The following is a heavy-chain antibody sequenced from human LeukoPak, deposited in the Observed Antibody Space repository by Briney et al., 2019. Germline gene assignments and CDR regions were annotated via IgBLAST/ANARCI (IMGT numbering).Heavy chain of an antibody. Sequence: PGGSLRLSCAASGFTFSSYAMHWVRQAPGKGLEWVAVISYDGSNKYYADSVKGRFTISRDNSKNTLYLQMNSLRAEDTAVYYCARDGGSYIDYWGQGTLVTVSS. J-gene: IGHJ4*02. D-gene: IGHD1-26*01. CDR2: ISYDGSNK. CDR1: GFTFSSYA. V-gene: IGHV3-30-3*01. CDR3: ARDGGSYIDY.